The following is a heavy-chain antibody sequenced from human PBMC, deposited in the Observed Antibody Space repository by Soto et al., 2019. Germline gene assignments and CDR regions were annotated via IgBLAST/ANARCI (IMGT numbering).Heavy chain of an antibody. Sequence: EVQLVESGGGLVQPGGSLRLSCAASGFTFSSYWMSWVRQAPGKGLEWVANIKQDGSEKYYVDSVKGRFTISRDNAKNSLYLQMNSLRAEDTAVYYWARARRGNWFDPWGQGTLVTVSS. CDR2: IKQDGSEK. CDR1: GFTFSSYW. J-gene: IGHJ5*02. CDR3: ARARRGNWFDP. V-gene: IGHV3-7*04.